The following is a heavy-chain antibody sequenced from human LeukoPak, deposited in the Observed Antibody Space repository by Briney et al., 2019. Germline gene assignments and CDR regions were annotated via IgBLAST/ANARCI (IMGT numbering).Heavy chain of an antibody. CDR3: AKTSLSDPSGHYYYMDV. J-gene: IGHJ6*03. CDR1: GFIFSSYG. D-gene: IGHD3-3*01. Sequence: GGSLRLSCAASGFIFSSYGMHWVRQAPGKGLEWVAFIRYDGSNTYYADSVKARFTISRDNSQNTVSLQLNNLRIEDTALYYCAKTSLSDPSGHYYYMDVWGKGTTVTVSS. CDR2: IRYDGSNT. V-gene: IGHV3-30*02.